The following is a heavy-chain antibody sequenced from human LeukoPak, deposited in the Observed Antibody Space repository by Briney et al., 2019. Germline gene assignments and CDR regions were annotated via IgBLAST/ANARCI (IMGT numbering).Heavy chain of an antibody. J-gene: IGHJ4*02. CDR3: ARADSSGRSYYFDY. V-gene: IGHV3-53*04. CDR2: IYGGGST. D-gene: IGHD6-19*01. CDR1: GFTVSSNY. Sequence: PGGSLRLSCAASGFTVSSNYMSWVRLAPGKGLEWVSVIYGGGSTYYADSVKGRFTISRHNSKNTLYLQMNSLRAEDTAVYYCARADSSGRSYYFDYWGQGTLVTVSS.